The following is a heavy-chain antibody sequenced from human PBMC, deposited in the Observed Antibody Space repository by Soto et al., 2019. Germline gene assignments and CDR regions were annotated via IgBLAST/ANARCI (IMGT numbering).Heavy chain of an antibody. J-gene: IGHJ6*02. CDR1: GYSVSSSRYY. Sequence: SETLSLTCSVSGYSVSSSRYYWGWIRQPPGKGLEWIGSIYYTGDTYYNPFLKSRVTISVDTSKNQFSLKLTSVTAADTSVYFCARHKEVLVASLSYGLDVWGQGTTVTVSS. CDR3: ARHKEVLVASLSYGLDV. D-gene: IGHD2-2*01. V-gene: IGHV4-39*01. CDR2: IYYTGDT.